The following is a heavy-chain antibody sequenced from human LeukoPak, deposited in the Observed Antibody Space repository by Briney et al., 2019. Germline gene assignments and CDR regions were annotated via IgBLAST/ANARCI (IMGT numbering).Heavy chain of an antibody. Sequence: SVKVSCKASGYTFTSYALNWVRQAPGQGLEWMGWINTNTGNPTYAQGFTGRFVFSLDTSVRTTYLQISSLKVEDTAVYYCARDQGGYVYKGIDYWGQGTLVTVSS. CDR1: GYTFTSYA. CDR2: INTNTGNP. V-gene: IGHV7-4-1*02. J-gene: IGHJ4*02. D-gene: IGHD5-12*01. CDR3: ARDQGGYVYKGIDY.